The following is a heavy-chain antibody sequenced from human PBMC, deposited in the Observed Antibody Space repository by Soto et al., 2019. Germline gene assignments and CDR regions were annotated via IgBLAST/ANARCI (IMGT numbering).Heavy chain of an antibody. J-gene: IGHJ3*02. V-gene: IGHV3-30*18. CDR3: AKDREVVWFGEFDAFDI. CDR2: ISYDGSNK. D-gene: IGHD3-10*01. CDR1: GFTFSSYG. Sequence: QVQLVESGGGVVQPGRSLRLSCAASGFTFSSYGMHWVRQAPGKGLEWVAVISYDGSNKYYADSVKGLFTISSDNSKKTRYRQMNGLRAEDTAVDYCAKDREVVWFGEFDAFDIWGQGTMVTVSS.